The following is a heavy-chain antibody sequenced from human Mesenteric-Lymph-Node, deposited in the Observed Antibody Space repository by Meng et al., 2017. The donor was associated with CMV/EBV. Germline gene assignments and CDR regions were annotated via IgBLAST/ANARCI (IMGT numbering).Heavy chain of an antibody. J-gene: IGHJ6*04. CDR3: ARTPYYFDGSGSDYYGMDG. CDR2: IFTGGIT. V-gene: IGHV3-53*01. CDR1: GFNVNDNY. D-gene: IGHD3-22*01. Sequence: SLRLSCAASGFNVNDNYMNWVRQAPGKGLEWVAVIFTGGITYYADSVKGRFTISRDTGKNTLHLQMTSLRAEDTAVYFCARTPYYFDGSGSDYYGMDGGGKG.